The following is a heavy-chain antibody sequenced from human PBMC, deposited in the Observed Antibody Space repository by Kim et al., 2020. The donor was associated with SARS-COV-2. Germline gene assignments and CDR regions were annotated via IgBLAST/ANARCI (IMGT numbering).Heavy chain of an antibody. CDR3: ARRSPRGDAFDI. CDR2: ISSSSSTI. V-gene: IGHV3-48*02. Sequence: GSLRLSCAASGFTFSSYAMNWVRQAPGKGLEWVSYISSSSSTIYYADSVKGRFTISRDNAKNSLYLQMNSLRDEDTAVYYCARRSPRGDAFDIWGQGTMVTVSS. J-gene: IGHJ3*02. CDR1: GFTFSSYA.